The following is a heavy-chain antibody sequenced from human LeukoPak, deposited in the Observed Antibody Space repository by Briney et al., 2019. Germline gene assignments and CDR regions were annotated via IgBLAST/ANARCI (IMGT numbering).Heavy chain of an antibody. Sequence: GGSLRLSCAASGFTFSSNSMNWVRRAPGQGLEWVSSISSSSSYIYYADSVKGRFTISRDNAKNSLYLQMNSLRAEDTAVYYCARSSSNYLDYWGQGTLVTVSS. CDR2: ISSSSSYI. CDR1: GFTFSSNS. D-gene: IGHD1-26*01. CDR3: ARSSSNYLDY. V-gene: IGHV3-21*01. J-gene: IGHJ4*02.